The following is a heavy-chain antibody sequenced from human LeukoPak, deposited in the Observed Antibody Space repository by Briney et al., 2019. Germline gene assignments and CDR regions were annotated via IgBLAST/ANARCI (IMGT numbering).Heavy chain of an antibody. CDR3: ARVQCSSTSCYEDY. J-gene: IGHJ4*02. Sequence: SETLSLTCTVSGGSISSYYWNWVRQPPGKGLEWIGYIYYSGSTNYNPSLKSRVTMSVDTSKNQFSLKLSSVTAADTAVYYCARVQCSSTSCYEDYWGQGTLVTVSS. CDR1: GGSISSYY. D-gene: IGHD2-2*01. CDR2: IYYSGST. V-gene: IGHV4-59*12.